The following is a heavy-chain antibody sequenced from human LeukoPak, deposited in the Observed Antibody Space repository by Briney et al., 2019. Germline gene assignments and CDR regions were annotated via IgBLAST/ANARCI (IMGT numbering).Heavy chain of an antibody. CDR3: ARGGMRGKISYTYYYMDV. CDR2: IKSKTDGGTT. CDR1: GFTFSNAW. Sequence: GGSLRLSCAASGFTFSNAWMSWVRQAPGKGLEWVGRIKSKTDGGTTDYAAPVKGRFTISRDDSKNTLYLQMNSLKTEDTAVYYCARGGMRGKISYTYYYMDVWGKGTTVTVSS. J-gene: IGHJ6*03. D-gene: IGHD2-2*02. V-gene: IGHV3-15*01.